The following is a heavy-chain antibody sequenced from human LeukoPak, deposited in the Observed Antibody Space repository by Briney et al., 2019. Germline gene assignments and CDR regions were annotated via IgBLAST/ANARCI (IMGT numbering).Heavy chain of an antibody. CDR1: GFTFSGSA. V-gene: IGHV3-73*01. D-gene: IGHD1-1*01. CDR2: IRSKANSYAT. Sequence: GGSLRLSCAASGFTFSGSAMHWVRQASGKGLEWVGRIRSKANSYATAYAASVRGRFTISRDDSKNTAYLQMDSLKTEDTAVYYCTRPSTTTGTTFWFDPWGQGTLVTASS. J-gene: IGHJ5*02. CDR3: TRPSTTTGTTFWFDP.